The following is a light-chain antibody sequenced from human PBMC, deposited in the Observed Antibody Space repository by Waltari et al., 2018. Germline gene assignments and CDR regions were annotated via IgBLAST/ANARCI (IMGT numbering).Light chain of an antibody. CDR2: ADA. V-gene: IGKV1-39*01. J-gene: IGKJ2*01. CDR1: QSIRNY. CDR3: QQSYSSPYT. Sequence: DIQMTQSPSSLSASVGDRVTITCRASQSIRNYLNGYQQKPGKVPELLIYADASLQGGFPSRFSGSGSGTEFTLTISSLQPEDFATYYCQQSYSSPYTFGQGTTLHIK.